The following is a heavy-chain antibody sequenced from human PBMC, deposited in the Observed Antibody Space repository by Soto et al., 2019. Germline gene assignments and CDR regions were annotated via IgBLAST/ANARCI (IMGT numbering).Heavy chain of an antibody. V-gene: IGHV4-31*03. CDR3: ARWAGGYSGYVDS. CDR1: GGSISSGGYY. J-gene: IGHJ4*02. CDR2: IYYSGSP. Sequence: QVQLQESGPGLVKPSQTLSLTCTVSGGSISSGGYYWSWIRQRPGRGLEWIGFIYYSGSPSYNPSLNSRVTISVDTSKNQLSLRLSSVNAADTAVYYCARWAGGYSGYVDSWGPGSLVTVSS. D-gene: IGHD5-12*01.